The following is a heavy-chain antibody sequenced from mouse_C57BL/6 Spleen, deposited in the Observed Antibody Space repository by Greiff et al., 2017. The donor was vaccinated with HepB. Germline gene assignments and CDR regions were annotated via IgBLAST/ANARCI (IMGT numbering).Heavy chain of an antibody. Sequence: EVHLVESGGDLVKPGGSLKLSCAASGFTFSSYGMSWVRQTPDKRLEWVATISSGGSYTYYPDSVKGRFTISRDNAKNTLYLQMSSLKSEDTAMYYCATLNWDGFAYWGQGTLVTVSA. V-gene: IGHV5-6*01. CDR2: ISSGGSYT. D-gene: IGHD4-1*01. J-gene: IGHJ3*01. CDR1: GFTFSSYG. CDR3: ATLNWDGFAY.